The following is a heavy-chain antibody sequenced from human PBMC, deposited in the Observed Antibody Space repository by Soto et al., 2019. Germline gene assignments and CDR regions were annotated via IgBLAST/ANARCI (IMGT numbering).Heavy chain of an antibody. CDR3: ASVGWLQFEGAFDI. J-gene: IGHJ3*02. V-gene: IGHV1-69*13. CDR1: GGTFSSYA. CDR2: IIPIFGTA. D-gene: IGHD5-12*01. Sequence: GASVKVSCKASGGTFSSYAISWVRQAPGQGLEWMGGIIPIFGTANYAQKFQGRVTITADESTSTAYMELSSLRSEDTAVYYCASVGWLQFEGAFDIWGQGTMVTVSS.